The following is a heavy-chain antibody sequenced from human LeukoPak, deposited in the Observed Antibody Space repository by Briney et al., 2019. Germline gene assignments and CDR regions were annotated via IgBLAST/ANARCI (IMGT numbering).Heavy chain of an antibody. CDR1: GYTFTGYY. Sequence: ASVKVSCKASGYTFTGYYMHWVRQAPGQGLEWMGWINPNSGGTNYAQKFQGRVTMTRDTSISTAYMELSRLRSDDTAVYYCAKDLSPYDSSGYYYWGQGTLVTVSS. D-gene: IGHD3-22*01. V-gene: IGHV1-2*02. J-gene: IGHJ4*02. CDR2: INPNSGGT. CDR3: AKDLSPYDSSGYYY.